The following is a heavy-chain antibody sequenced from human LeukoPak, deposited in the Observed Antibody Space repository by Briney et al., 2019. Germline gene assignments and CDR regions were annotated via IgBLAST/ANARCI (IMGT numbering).Heavy chain of an antibody. CDR3: AKDPYYYGSGSYLPY. CDR2: ISGDGGST. J-gene: IGHJ4*02. Sequence: GGSLRLSCAASGFTFDDYAMHWVRQAPGKGLDWVSLISGDGGSTYYADSVKGRFTISRDNSKNSLYLQMNSLRTEDTALYYCAKDPYYYGSGSYLPYWGQGTLVTVSS. CDR1: GFTFDDYA. V-gene: IGHV3-43*02. D-gene: IGHD3-10*01.